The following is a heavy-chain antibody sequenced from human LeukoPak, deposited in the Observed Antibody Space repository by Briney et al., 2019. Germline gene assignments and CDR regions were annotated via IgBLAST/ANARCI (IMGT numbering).Heavy chain of an antibody. CDR1: GFTFSDYA. J-gene: IGHJ4*02. V-gene: IGHV3-30-3*01. Sequence: GGSLGLSCAASGFTFSDYAMHWVRQAPGKGLEWVAVIYYDGNKKYYADSVEGRFTISRDNSKNTLYLHMKSLRVEDTAVYYCARGPDGYNSHFDYWGQGTLVTVSS. CDR2: IYYDGNKK. D-gene: IGHD5-24*01. CDR3: ARGPDGYNSHFDY.